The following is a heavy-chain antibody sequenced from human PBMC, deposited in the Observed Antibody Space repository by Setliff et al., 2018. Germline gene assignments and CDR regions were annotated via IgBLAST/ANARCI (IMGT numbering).Heavy chain of an antibody. Sequence: PSETLSLTCTVSGGPISSYFWSWIRQPPGKGLEWIGYVSHLGITSYNPSLKSRATISVDTSKNQFSLQLTSVTSADTAVYYCARGGTFRYFDYWGQGTLVTV. J-gene: IGHJ4*02. CDR2: VSHLGIT. CDR1: GGPISSYF. D-gene: IGHD5-12*01. V-gene: IGHV4-59*01. CDR3: ARGGTFRYFDY.